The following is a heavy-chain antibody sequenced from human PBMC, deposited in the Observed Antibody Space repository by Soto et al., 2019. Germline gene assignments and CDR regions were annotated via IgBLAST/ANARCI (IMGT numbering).Heavy chain of an antibody. J-gene: IGHJ4*02. CDR1: GYTFTSYV. Sequence: QVQLVQSGAEVKKPGASVKVSCKASGYTFTSYVLHWVRQAPGQRLEGMGWINAGNGNTKYSQNFQGRVTISKNTSASTVYMELRSLKSADTAVYYCARDRKYYGDYLGDYWGQGTLVAVSS. CDR2: INAGNGNT. V-gene: IGHV1-3*01. D-gene: IGHD4-17*01. CDR3: ARDRKYYGDYLGDY.